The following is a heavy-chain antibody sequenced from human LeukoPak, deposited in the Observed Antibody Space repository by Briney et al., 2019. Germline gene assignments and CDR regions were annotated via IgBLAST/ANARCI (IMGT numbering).Heavy chain of an antibody. J-gene: IGHJ4*02. CDR1: DESFSGYY. CDR2: INHSGST. V-gene: IGHV4-34*01. D-gene: IGHD6-19*01. Sequence: SETLSLTCAVYDESFSGYYWNWIRQPPGKGLEWIGEINHSGSTNYNPSLKSRLTTSVDTSKNQFSLRLSSATAADTAVYYCARDGSGWSVYWGQGTLVTVSS. CDR3: ARDGSGWSVY.